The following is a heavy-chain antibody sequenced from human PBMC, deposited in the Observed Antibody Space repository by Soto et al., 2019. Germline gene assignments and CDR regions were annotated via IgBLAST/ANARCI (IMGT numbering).Heavy chain of an antibody. Sequence: GGSLSLSCVASRLSFSEYTMSWVRQAPGKGLDWISTISNSSSNIFYAPSVKGRFTISRDKAKSTFYLQMDNLRAEDTAVYYCARSLDEVPVSADLDYWGQGTLVTVSS. D-gene: IGHD3-10*01. V-gene: IGHV3-21*06. CDR1: RLSFSEYT. CDR2: ISNSSSNI. J-gene: IGHJ4*01. CDR3: ARSLDEVPVSADLDY.